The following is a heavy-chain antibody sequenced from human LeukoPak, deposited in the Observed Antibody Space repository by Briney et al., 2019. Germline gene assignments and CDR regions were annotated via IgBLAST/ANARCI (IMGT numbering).Heavy chain of an antibody. D-gene: IGHD2-15*01. Sequence: GASVKVSCKASGYTFTDYFMNWMRQAPGQRLEWMGWINPNSGGTNYAQKFQGRVTMTRDTSISTAYMELSRLRSDDTAVYYCARGGVVVVVASYYYYGMDVWGQGTTVTVSS. J-gene: IGHJ6*02. CDR2: INPNSGGT. CDR3: ARGGVVVVVASYYYYGMDV. V-gene: IGHV1-2*02. CDR1: GYTFTDYF.